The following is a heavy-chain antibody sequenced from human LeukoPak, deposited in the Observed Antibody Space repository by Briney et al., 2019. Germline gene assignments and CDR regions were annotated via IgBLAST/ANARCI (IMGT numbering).Heavy chain of an antibody. V-gene: IGHV4-30-2*01. CDR3: ARINWGDKPPSDRMGYYFDY. Sequence: SETLSLTCTVSGGSISSGGYYWSWIRQPPGKGLEWIGYIYHSGSTYYNPSLKSRVTISVDRSKNQFSLKLSSVTAADTAVYYCARINWGDKPPSDRMGYYFDYWGQGTLVTVSS. CDR2: IYHSGST. J-gene: IGHJ4*02. CDR1: GGSISSGGYY. D-gene: IGHD7-27*01.